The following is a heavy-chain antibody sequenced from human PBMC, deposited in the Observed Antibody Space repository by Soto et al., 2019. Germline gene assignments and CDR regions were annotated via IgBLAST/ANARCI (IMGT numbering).Heavy chain of an antibody. CDR2: ISAGDGNT. Sequence: ASVKVSCKASGYSFTHYVIHWVRQAPGQRLEWMGWISAGDGNTQYSQNFQGRVTITKDTSASTAYMELSSLISEDTAVYYCVRDYASDSGVHLDFWGQGTLVTVSS. V-gene: IGHV1-3*01. J-gene: IGHJ4*02. CDR1: GYSFTHYV. D-gene: IGHD3-22*01. CDR3: VRDYASDSGVHLDF.